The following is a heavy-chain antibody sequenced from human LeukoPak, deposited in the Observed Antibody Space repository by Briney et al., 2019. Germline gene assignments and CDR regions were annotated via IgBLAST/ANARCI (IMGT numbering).Heavy chain of an antibody. J-gene: IGHJ4*02. D-gene: IGHD6-13*01. Sequence: GGSLRLSCAASGFTFSNFGMHWVRQAPGKGLEWVTFIQYDETNKFYADSVKGRFTISRDNSKHTLHLRMNSLRAEDTAVYYCAKDSVAYSTTWQYYFDSWGQGTLVTVSS. CDR1: GFTFSNFG. V-gene: IGHV3-30*02. CDR3: AKDSVAYSTTWQYYFDS. CDR2: IQYDETNK.